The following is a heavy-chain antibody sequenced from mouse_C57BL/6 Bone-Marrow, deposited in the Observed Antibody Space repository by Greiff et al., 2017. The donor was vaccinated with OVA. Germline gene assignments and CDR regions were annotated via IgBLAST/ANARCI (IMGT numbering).Heavy chain of an antibody. V-gene: IGHV1-64*01. CDR2: IHPNSGST. D-gene: IGHD1-1*01. J-gene: IGHJ3*01. CDR1: GYTFTSYW. CDR3: ASPYYYGSSPACFAY. Sequence: QVQLQQPGAELVKPGASVKLSCKASGYTFTSYWMHWVKQRPGQGLEWIGMIHPNSGSTNYNEKFKSKATLTVDKSSSTAYMQLSNLTSEDSAVYYCASPYYYGSSPACFAYWGQGTLVTVSA.